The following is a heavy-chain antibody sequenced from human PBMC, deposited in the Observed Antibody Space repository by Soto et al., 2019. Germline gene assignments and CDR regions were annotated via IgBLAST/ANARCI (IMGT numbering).Heavy chain of an antibody. V-gene: IGHV4-34*01. D-gene: IGHD1-26*01. CDR1: GGSFSGYS. Sequence: QVQLQQWGAGLLKPSETLSLTCAVYGGSFSGYSWTWIRQSPGKGLGWIGQINHSGSTNYNPSLKSRVTISLVTSKNQFSLELTSVTAADTAVYYCARGLFSENYYSGGWYYFDSWGQGTLVTVSS. J-gene: IGHJ4*02. CDR2: INHSGST. CDR3: ARGLFSENYYSGGWYYFDS.